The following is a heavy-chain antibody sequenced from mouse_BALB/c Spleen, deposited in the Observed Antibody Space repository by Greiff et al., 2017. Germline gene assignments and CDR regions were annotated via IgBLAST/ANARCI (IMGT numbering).Heavy chain of an antibody. J-gene: IGHJ3*01. CDR2: ISSGGSYT. Sequence: EVQRVESGGDLVKPGGSLKLSCAASGFTFSSYGMSWVRQTPDKRLEWVATISSGGSYTYYPDSVKGRFTISRDNAKNTLYLQMSSLKSEDTAMYYCAREYGNYAAWFAYWGQGTLVTVSA. V-gene: IGHV5-6*01. CDR1: GFTFSSYG. CDR3: AREYGNYAAWFAY. D-gene: IGHD2-10*02.